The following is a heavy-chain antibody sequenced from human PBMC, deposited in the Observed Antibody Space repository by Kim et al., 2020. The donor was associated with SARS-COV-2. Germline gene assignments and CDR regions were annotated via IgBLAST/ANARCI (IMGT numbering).Heavy chain of an antibody. V-gene: IGHV1-69*13. Sequence: SVKVSCKASGGTFSSYANSWVRQAPGQGLDWMGGIIPIFGTANYAPKFQGRVTITADESTSTAYMELSSLRSEDTAVYYCARDHDEYCSGGSCYFLDYWGQGTLVTVSS. CDR3: ARDHDEYCSGGSCYFLDY. CDR1: GGTFSSYA. J-gene: IGHJ4*02. CDR2: IIPIFGTA. D-gene: IGHD2-15*01.